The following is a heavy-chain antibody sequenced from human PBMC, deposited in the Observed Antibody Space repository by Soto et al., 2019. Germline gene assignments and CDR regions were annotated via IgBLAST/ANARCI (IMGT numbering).Heavy chain of an antibody. CDR2: ISGSGGST. Sequence: GGSLRLSCAASGFTFSSYAMSWVRQAPGKGLEWVSAISGSGGSTYYADSVKGQFTISRDNSKNTLYLQMNSLRAEDTAVYYCAKAEDCSGGSCYSEVEYAFDIWGQGTMVTVSS. J-gene: IGHJ3*02. V-gene: IGHV3-23*01. CDR1: GFTFSSYA. D-gene: IGHD2-15*01. CDR3: AKAEDCSGGSCYSEVEYAFDI.